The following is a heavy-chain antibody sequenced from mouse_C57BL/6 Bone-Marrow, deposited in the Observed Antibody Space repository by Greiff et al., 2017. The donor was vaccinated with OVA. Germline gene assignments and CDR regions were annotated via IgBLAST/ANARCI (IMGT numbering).Heavy chain of an antibody. CDR2: IYPSNGVS. CDR1: GYSFTGYY. Sequence: VQLQQSGPELVKPGASVKISCKASGYSFTGYYMHWVKQSHGNILEWIGYIYPSNGVSSYNQKFKGKATLTVDKSSSTAYMKLRSQTSEDSAVYYCARGTGFDYWGQGTTLTVSA. V-gene: IGHV1-31*01. D-gene: IGHD3-3*01. J-gene: IGHJ2*01. CDR3: ARGTGFDY.